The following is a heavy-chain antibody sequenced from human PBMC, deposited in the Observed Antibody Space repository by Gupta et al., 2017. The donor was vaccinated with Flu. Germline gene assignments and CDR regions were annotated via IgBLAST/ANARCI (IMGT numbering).Heavy chain of an antibody. CDR3: ARRGGDSEWFDP. CDR2: IYPGDSDT. Sequence: VRKTPGKGLEWMGIIYPGDSDTRYSPSFQGQVASSADKSISTAYLQWSSLKASDTAIYYCARRGGDSEWFDPWGQGTLVTVSS. J-gene: IGHJ5*02. D-gene: IGHD2-21*02. V-gene: IGHV5-51*01.